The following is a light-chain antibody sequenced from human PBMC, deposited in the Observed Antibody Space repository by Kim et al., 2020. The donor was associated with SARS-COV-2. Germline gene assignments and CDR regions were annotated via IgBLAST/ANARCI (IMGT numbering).Light chain of an antibody. CDR1: SSYVGSYNL. CDR2: EVS. V-gene: IGLV2-23*02. J-gene: IGLJ3*02. CDR3: CSYAGSWV. Sequence: SPGQSITISCTGTSSYVGSYNLVSWYQQHPGKAPKLMIYEVSKRPSGVSNRFSGSKSGNTASLTISGLQAEDEADYYCCSYAGSWVFGGGTQLTVL.